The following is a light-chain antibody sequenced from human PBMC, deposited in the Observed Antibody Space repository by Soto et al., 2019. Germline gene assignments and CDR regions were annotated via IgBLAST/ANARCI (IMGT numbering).Light chain of an antibody. J-gene: IGKJ4*01. CDR3: QQYNSYSLT. Sequence: DIQMTQSPSSLSAPLGDRVTITCRASQGISTYLNWSQQKPGKAPKLLIYAASSLQSGVPSRFSGSGSGTEFTLTISSLQPDDFATYYCQQYNSYSLTFGGGTKVDI. CDR2: AAS. CDR1: QGISTY. V-gene: IGKV1-16*01.